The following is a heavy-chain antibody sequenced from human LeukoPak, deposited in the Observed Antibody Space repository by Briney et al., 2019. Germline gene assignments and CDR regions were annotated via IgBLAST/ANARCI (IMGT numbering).Heavy chain of an antibody. CDR1: GGSITASY. CDR2: ISNSGST. D-gene: IGHD2-2*03. V-gene: IGHV4-59*01. CDR3: ARDKHLGFSSGTKYYPYYFDY. J-gene: IGHJ4*02. Sequence: NPSETLSLTCTVSGGSITASYWTWVRQPPGKGLEYIGYISNSGSTNYNPSLKSRVTISVDTAKNHLSVNLTSVTDADTAVYYCARDKHLGFSSGTKYYPYYFDYWGQGIQVTVSS.